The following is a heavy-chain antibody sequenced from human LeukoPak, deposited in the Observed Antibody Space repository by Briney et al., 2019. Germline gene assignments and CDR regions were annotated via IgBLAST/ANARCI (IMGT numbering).Heavy chain of an antibody. CDR1: GGSISTSIW. CDR2: IYHSGST. D-gene: IGHD3-16*02. Sequence: PSETLFLTCAVSGGSISTSIWWSWVRQPPGRGLEWIGEIYHSGSTNYNPSLKSRVTISVDKSKNQFSLKLDSVTAADTAVYYCARTQTVMITLGGVIVDWGQGTLVTVSS. V-gene: IGHV4-4*02. J-gene: IGHJ4*02. CDR3: ARTQTVMITLGGVIVD.